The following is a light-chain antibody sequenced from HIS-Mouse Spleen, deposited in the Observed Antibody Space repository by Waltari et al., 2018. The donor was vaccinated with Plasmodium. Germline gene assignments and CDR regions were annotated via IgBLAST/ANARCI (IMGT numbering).Light chain of an antibody. CDR3: QSADSSGTPNWV. Sequence: SSELTQPPSVSVSPGQTARITCSGDALPTQSAYWYQQKPGQAPVLVIYKDSERPSGIPERFSGSSSGTTVTLTISGVQAEDEADYYCQSADSSGTPNWVFGGGTKLTVL. J-gene: IGLJ3*02. CDR1: ALPTQS. V-gene: IGLV3-25*03. CDR2: KDS.